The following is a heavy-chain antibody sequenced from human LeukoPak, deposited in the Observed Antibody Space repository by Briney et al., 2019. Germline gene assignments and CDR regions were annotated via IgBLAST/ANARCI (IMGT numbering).Heavy chain of an antibody. Sequence: PGGSLRLSCAASGFIFSSYAMHWVRQAPGKGLEWVAVISYDGSNKYYAASVKGRFTISRDNSKNSLYLQMNSLRAEDTAVYYCARDLDKLDYWGQGTLVTISS. CDR3: ARDLDKLDY. D-gene: IGHD3-9*01. CDR1: GFIFSSYA. V-gene: IGHV3-30*04. J-gene: IGHJ4*02. CDR2: ISYDGSNK.